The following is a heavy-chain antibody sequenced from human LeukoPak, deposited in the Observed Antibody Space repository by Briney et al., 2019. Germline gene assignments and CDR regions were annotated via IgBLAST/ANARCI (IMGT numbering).Heavy chain of an antibody. Sequence: ASVKVSCKASGGTFSSYAISWVRQAPGQGLEWMGGIIPIFGTANYAQKFQGRVTITADESTSTAYMELSSLRSEDTAVYYCARTYCSGGSCYRDDYWGQGTLVTVSS. V-gene: IGHV1-69*13. D-gene: IGHD2-15*01. CDR1: GGTFSSYA. CDR3: ARTYCSGGSCYRDDY. J-gene: IGHJ4*02. CDR2: IIPIFGTA.